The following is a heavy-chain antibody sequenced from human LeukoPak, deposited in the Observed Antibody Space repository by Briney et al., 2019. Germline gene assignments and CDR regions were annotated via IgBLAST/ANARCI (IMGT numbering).Heavy chain of an antibody. CDR2: IIPIFGTA. CDR1: GGTFSSYA. V-gene: IGHV1-69*05. CDR3: ARVRSGRDGYNSYFDY. J-gene: IGHJ4*02. D-gene: IGHD5-24*01. Sequence: GASVKVSCKASGGTFSSYAISWVRQAPGQGLEWMGGIIPIFGTANYAQKLQGRVTMTTDTSTSTAYMELRSLRSDDTAVYYCARVRSGRDGYNSYFDYWGQGTLVTVSS.